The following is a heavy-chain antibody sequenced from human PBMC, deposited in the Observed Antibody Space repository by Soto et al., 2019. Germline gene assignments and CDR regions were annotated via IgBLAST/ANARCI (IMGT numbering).Heavy chain of an antibody. D-gene: IGHD6-13*01. J-gene: IGHJ5*02. V-gene: IGHV1-8*02. Sequence: ASVKVSCKASGYTFINFDISWVRQAAGQGLAWLGWMTPGSGKTGYASKFQGRVALPRDASTGTSHLELSSLPSDDTAVYCRARMSSADTQNWYDPCGRGTLVTVSS. CDR1: GYTFINFD. CDR2: MTPGSGKT. CDR3: ARMSSADTQNWYDP.